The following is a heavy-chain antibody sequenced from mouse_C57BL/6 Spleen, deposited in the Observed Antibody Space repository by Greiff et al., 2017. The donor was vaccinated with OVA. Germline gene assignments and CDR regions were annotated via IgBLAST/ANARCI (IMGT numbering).Heavy chain of an antibody. CDR3: ARVGPYYAMDY. Sequence: VQLQQPGAELVKPGASVKLSCKASGYTFTSYWMHWVKQRPGQGLEWIGMIHPNSGSTNYNEKFKSKATLTVDKSSSTAYMQLSSLTSEDSAVYYCARVGPYYAMDYWGQGTSVTVSS. D-gene: IGHD4-1*01. CDR1: GYTFTSYW. J-gene: IGHJ4*01. V-gene: IGHV1-64*01. CDR2: IHPNSGST.